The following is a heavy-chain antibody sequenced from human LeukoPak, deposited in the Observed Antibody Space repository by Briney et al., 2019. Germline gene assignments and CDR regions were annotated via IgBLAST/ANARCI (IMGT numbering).Heavy chain of an antibody. CDR1: GGSISSYC. CDR2: IYSSGGT. CDR3: ASSTYYDFWSGYLDYYYGMDV. J-gene: IGHJ6*02. V-gene: IGHV4-4*07. Sequence: PSETLSLTCTVSGGSISSYCWSWIRQPAGKGLEWIGRIYSSGGTSYNPSLEGRVTLSVDTSKNQFSLKLSSVTAADTAVYYCASSTYYDFWSGYLDYYYGMDVWGQGTTVTVSS. D-gene: IGHD3-3*01.